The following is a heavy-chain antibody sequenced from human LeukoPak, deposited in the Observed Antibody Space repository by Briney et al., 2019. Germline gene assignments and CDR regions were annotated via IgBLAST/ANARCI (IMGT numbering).Heavy chain of an antibody. Sequence: SVKVSCKASGGTFSSYAISWVRQARGQGLEWMGRIIPILGIANYAQKFQGRVTITADKSTSTAYMELSSLRSEDTAVYYCARFPNAEQDYYGSDYWGQGTLVTVSS. D-gene: IGHD3-10*01. CDR1: GGTFSSYA. J-gene: IGHJ4*02. CDR2: IIPILGIA. CDR3: ARFPNAEQDYYGSDY. V-gene: IGHV1-69*04.